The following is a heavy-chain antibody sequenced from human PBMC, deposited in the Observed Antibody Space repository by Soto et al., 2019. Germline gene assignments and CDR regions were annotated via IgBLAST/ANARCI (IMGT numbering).Heavy chain of an antibody. CDR3: ARQTEQWLVYYYYYGMDV. J-gene: IGHJ6*02. D-gene: IGHD6-19*01. CDR2: IDPSDSYT. CDR1: GYSFTSYW. Sequence: GESLKISCKGSGYSFTSYWISWVRQMPGKGLEWMGRIDPSDSYTNYSPSFQGHVTISADKSISTAYLQWSSLKASDTDMYYCARQTEQWLVYYYYYGMDVWGQGTTVTVS. V-gene: IGHV5-10-1*01.